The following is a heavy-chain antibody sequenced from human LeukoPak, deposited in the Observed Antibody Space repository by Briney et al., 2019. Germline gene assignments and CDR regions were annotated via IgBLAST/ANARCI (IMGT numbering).Heavy chain of an antibody. J-gene: IGHJ5*02. Sequence: SVKVSCKASGGTFSSYAISWVRQAPGQGLEWMGGIIPIFGTANYAQKFQGRVTITADESTSTAYMELSSLRSEDTAVYYCARANYVLRYFDWSWGNWFDPWGQGTLVTVSS. CDR3: ARANYVLRYFDWSWGNWFDP. CDR2: IIPIFGTA. CDR1: GGTFSSYA. V-gene: IGHV1-69*13. D-gene: IGHD3-9*01.